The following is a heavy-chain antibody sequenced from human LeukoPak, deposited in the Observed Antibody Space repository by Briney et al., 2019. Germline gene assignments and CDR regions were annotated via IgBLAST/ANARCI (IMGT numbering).Heavy chain of an antibody. Sequence: PGGSLRLSCAASGFTFSSYAMTWVRQAPGKGLEWVSSISGRGGSTYYADSVKGRFTISRDNSKNTLSLQMNSLRAEDTAVYYCAKDRGGFVLVVAPTSDYWGQGTLVTVSS. J-gene: IGHJ4*02. CDR1: GFTFSSYA. V-gene: IGHV3-23*01. CDR2: ISGRGGST. D-gene: IGHD2-15*01. CDR3: AKDRGGFVLVVAPTSDY.